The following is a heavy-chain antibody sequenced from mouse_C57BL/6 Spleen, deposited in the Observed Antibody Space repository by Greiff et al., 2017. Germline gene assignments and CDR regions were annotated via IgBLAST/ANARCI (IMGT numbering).Heavy chain of an antibody. Sequence: EVMLVESGGGLVKPGGSLKLSCAASGFTFSDYGMHWVRQAPEKGLEWVAYISSGSSTIYYADTVTGRFTISRDNAKNTRFLHMTSLRSENTAMYYCARGGEQRNWYFDVWGTGTTVTVSS. CDR3: ARGGEQRNWYFDV. V-gene: IGHV5-17*01. CDR1: GFTFSDYG. D-gene: IGHD6-1*01. CDR2: ISSGSSTI. J-gene: IGHJ1*03.